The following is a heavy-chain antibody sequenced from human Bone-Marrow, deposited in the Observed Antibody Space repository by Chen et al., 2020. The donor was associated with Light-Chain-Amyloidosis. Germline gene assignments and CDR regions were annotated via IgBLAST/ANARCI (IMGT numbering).Heavy chain of an antibody. CDR1: GYTFPNYW. V-gene: IGHV5-51*01. J-gene: IGHJ4*02. CDR2: IYPDDADA. Sequence: EVQLEQSGPEVKKPGESLKISCKGSGYTFPNYWIGWVRQMPGKGLGWMGVIYPDDADARYSRSCEGQVTISAEKSITTAYRQWRSLKASDTAMYYCARRRDGYNFDYWGQGTLATVSS. D-gene: IGHD5-12*01. CDR3: ARRRDGYNFDY.